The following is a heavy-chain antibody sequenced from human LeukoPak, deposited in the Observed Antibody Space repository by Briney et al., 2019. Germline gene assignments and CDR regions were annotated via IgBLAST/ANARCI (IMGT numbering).Heavy chain of an antibody. J-gene: IGHJ4*02. D-gene: IGHD3-16*02. Sequence: ASVKVSCKASGYTFTSYAMHWVRQAPGQRLEWMGWSNAGNGNTKYSQEFQGRVTITRDTSASTAYMELRSLGSDDTAVYYCARAGLSGGPYDYVWGSYRYGTDYWGQGTLVTVSS. CDR3: ARAGLSGGPYDYVWGSYRYGTDY. V-gene: IGHV1-3*02. CDR2: SNAGNGNT. CDR1: GYTFTSYA.